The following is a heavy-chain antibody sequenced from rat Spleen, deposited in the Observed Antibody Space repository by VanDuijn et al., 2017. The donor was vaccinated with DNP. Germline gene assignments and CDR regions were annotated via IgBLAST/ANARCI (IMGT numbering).Heavy chain of an antibody. CDR1: GFTFSNYD. J-gene: IGHJ3*01. D-gene: IGHD1-6*01. V-gene: IGHV5S13*01. Sequence: EVQLVESGGGLVQPGRSLKLSCAASGFTFSNYDMAWVRQAPKKGLEWVATITSGGSNTYYPDSVKGRFSISRDNAENTVYLQMNSLRSEDTATYYCAKGMYTTGWGAYWGQGTLVTVSS. CDR2: ITSGGSNT. CDR3: AKGMYTTGWGAY.